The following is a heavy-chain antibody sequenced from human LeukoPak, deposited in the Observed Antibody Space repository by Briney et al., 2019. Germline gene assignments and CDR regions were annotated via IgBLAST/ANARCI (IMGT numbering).Heavy chain of an antibody. D-gene: IGHD4-17*01. CDR2: ISAYNGNT. Sequence: GASVKVSCTASGYTFTSYGISWVRQAPGQGLEWMGWISAYNGNTNYAQKLQGRVTMTTDTSTSTAYMELRSLRSDDTAVYYCARTPDYGDNKKFDYWGQGTLVTVSS. J-gene: IGHJ4*02. V-gene: IGHV1-18*01. CDR1: GYTFTSYG. CDR3: ARTPDYGDNKKFDY.